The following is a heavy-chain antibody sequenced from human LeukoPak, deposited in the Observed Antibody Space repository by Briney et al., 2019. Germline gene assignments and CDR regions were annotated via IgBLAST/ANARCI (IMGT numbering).Heavy chain of an antibody. CDR2: INPNSGGT. CDR3: ARDYLENSGVSFDY. V-gene: IGHV1-2*02. D-gene: IGHD6-19*01. J-gene: IGHJ4*02. Sequence: GASVNVSCKASGYTFTGYYMHWVRQAPGQGLEWMGWINPNSGGTNYAQKFQGRVTMTRDTSISTVYMELSRLRSDDTAVYYCARDYLENSGVSFDYWGQGTLVTVSS. CDR1: GYTFTGYY.